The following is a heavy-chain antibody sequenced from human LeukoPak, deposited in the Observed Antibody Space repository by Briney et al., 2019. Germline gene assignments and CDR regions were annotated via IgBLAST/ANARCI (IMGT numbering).Heavy chain of an antibody. V-gene: IGHV3-30*18. CDR3: AKNRGAGSHYYYHMNV. CDR1: GFTFRSYG. J-gene: IGHJ6*03. Sequence: GGSLRLSCAVSGFTFRSYGMHWVRQAPGKGLEWVAVISYDGTNKYYADSVRGRFTISRDNSKDTLFLQMNSLRVEDTAVYYCAKNRGAGSHYYYHMNVWGKGTTVTVSS. D-gene: IGHD1-26*01. CDR2: ISYDGTNK.